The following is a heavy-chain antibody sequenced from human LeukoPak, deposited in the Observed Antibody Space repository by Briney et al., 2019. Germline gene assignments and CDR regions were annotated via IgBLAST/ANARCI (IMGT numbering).Heavy chain of an antibody. CDR1: GFTVSSNY. CDR2: IYSGGST. D-gene: IGHD1-14*01. J-gene: IGHJ3*02. Sequence: PGGSLRLSCAASGFTVSSNYMSWVRQAPGKGLEWVSLIYSGGSTYYADSVKGRFAISRDNSKNTLHPQMNSLRAEDTAVYYCARSRTGPDAFDIWGQGTMVAVSS. V-gene: IGHV3-53*01. CDR3: ARSRTGPDAFDI.